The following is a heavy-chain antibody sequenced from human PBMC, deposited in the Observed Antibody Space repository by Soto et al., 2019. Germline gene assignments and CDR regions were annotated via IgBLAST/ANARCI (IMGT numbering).Heavy chain of an antibody. CDR2: IAHDGNYK. V-gene: IGHV3-30-3*01. CDR3: ARDVYSNGADAFDI. Sequence: QVQLVESGGGVVQPGESLRLSCAASGFTFSSYAMPWVRQAPGRGLEWVAVIAHDGNYKYYADSVKGRFTISRDNSKNKLYLQMSSLRVEDTAVYYCARDVYSNGADAFDIWGQGTMVTVSS. D-gene: IGHD6-19*01. J-gene: IGHJ3*02. CDR1: GFTFSSYA.